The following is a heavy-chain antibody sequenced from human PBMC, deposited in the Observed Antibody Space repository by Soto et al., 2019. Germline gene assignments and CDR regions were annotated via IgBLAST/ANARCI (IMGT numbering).Heavy chain of an antibody. CDR2: IIPIFGTA. V-gene: IGHV1-69*13. J-gene: IGHJ5*02. D-gene: IGHD3-10*01. Sequence: ASVKVSGKASGGTFSSYAISWVRQAPGQGLEWMGGIIPIFGTANYAQKFQGRVTITADESTSTAYMELSSLRSEDTAVYYCARDRGYYYGSGSTNWFDPWVQGTLVTVSS. CDR3: ARDRGYYYGSGSTNWFDP. CDR1: GGTFSSYA.